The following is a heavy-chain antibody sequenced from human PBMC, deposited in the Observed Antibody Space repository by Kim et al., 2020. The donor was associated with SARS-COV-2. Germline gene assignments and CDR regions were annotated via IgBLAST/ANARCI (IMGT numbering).Heavy chain of an antibody. V-gene: IGHV4-34*01. D-gene: IGHD3-16*01. J-gene: IGHJ5*02. CDR2: T. Sequence: TNYNPSLKSRVTISVDTSKNQFSLKLSSVTAADTAVYYCARLGGVKPCDPWGQGTLVTVSS. CDR3: ARLGGVKPCDP.